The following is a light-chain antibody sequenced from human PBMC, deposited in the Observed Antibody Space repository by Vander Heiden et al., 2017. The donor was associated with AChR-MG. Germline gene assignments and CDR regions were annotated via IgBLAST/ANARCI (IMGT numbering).Light chain of an antibody. CDR3: QQDGSSPWT. V-gene: IGKV3-20*01. J-gene: IGKJ1*01. CDR1: QNVRSNY. Sequence: EIVFTQSPGTLSLSPGERATLSCRASQNVRSNYLAWYQQKPGQAPTVLIFGASTRATGIPDRFSGSGSGTDFTLTISRLEPEDFAVYYCQQDGSSPWTFGQGTNVEIK. CDR2: GAS.